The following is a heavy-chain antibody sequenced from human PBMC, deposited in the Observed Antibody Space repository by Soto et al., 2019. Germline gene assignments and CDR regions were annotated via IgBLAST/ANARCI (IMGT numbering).Heavy chain of an antibody. CDR1: GYSFTSYW. J-gene: IGHJ6*02. D-gene: IGHD5-12*01. Sequence: GESLKISCKGSGYSFTSYWISWVRQMPGKGLERMGRIDPSDSYTNYSPSFQGHVTISADKSISTAYLQWSSLKASDTAMYYCARSLVATTSYYYGMDVWGQGTTVTVSS. V-gene: IGHV5-10-1*01. CDR2: IDPSDSYT. CDR3: ARSLVATTSYYYGMDV.